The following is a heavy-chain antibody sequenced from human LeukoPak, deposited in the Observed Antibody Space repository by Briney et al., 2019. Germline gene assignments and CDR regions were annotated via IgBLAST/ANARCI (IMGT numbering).Heavy chain of an antibody. CDR1: GYTFNSYS. J-gene: IGHJ4*02. CDR2: IGGYNGDT. CDR3: ARDISGGEDY. D-gene: IGHD3-16*01. V-gene: IGHV1-18*01. Sequence: GASENVSCNASGYTFNSYSITWSRQAPGQGLEWMGWIGGYNGDTLYPQKFQGRVTVTTDTSSSTAYMELRSLRSDDTAVYYCARDISGGEDYWGQGTLVTVSS.